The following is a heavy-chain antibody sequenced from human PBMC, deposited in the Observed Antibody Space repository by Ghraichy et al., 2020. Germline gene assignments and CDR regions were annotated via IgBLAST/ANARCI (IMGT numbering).Heavy chain of an antibody. D-gene: IGHD6-13*01. CDR2: INPDSGGA. J-gene: IGHJ4*02. CDR1: GYIFTASY. Sequence: ASVKVSCKASGYIFTASYIHWVRQAPGQGLEWMGWINPDSGGANYAQRFQGRVTMTGDTSINTAYMELSRLTSDDTAVYYCARVGTPAGTAWGQGTLVTVSS. V-gene: IGHV1-2*02. CDR3: ARVGTPAGTA.